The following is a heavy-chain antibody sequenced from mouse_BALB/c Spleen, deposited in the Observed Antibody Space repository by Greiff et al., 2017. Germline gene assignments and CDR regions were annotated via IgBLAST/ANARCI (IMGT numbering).Heavy chain of an antibody. J-gene: IGHJ1*01. Sequence: QVHVKQSGPDLVAPSQSLSITCTVSGFSLTSYGVHWVRQPPGKGLEWLVVIWSDGSTIYNSALKSRLSISKDNSKSQVFLKMNSLQTDDTAMYYCARQNWDWYFDVWGAGTTVTVSS. V-gene: IGHV2-6-2*01. CDR2: IWSDGST. CDR1: GFSLTSYG. CDR3: ARQNWDWYFDV. D-gene: IGHD4-1*01.